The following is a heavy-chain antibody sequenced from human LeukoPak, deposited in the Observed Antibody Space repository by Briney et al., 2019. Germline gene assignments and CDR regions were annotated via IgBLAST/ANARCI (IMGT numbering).Heavy chain of an antibody. CDR1: GFTFSSYS. J-gene: IGHJ6*02. Sequence: WGSLSLSCAASGFTFSSYSMNWVRQAPGKGLEWVSYISSSSSNIYYAHSVKSRFTISRDNAKNSLYLQMNSLRAEDTAVYYCASLVSSGEMDVWGQGTTVTVSS. V-gene: IGHV3-21*01. CDR2: ISSSSSNI. CDR3: ASLVSSGEMDV. D-gene: IGHD3-3*01.